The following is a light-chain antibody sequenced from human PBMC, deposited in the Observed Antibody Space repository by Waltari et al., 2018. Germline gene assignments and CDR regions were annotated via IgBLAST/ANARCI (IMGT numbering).Light chain of an antibody. J-gene: IGLJ2*01. CDR2: EDS. CDR3: QAWDDKIEV. CDR1: NLGDLY. V-gene: IGLV3-1*01. Sequence: SYDLTQPPSVSVSPGQAASIPCSGDNLGDLYVGWYQQKPGQSPLLIIFEDSKRPSGFSERVSASNSGNAATLTISGTQTLDEAVYFCQAWDDKIEVFGGGTRLTVL.